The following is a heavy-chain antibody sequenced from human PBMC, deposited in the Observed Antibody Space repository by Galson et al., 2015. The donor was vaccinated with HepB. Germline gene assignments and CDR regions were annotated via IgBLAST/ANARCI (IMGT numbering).Heavy chain of an antibody. CDR1: GYTFTGYY. CDR3: ARGGYYDSSGPGVFDY. CDR2: INPNSGGT. Sequence: SVKVSCKASGYTFTGYYMHWVRQAPGQGLEWMGWINPNSGGTNYAQKFQGRVTMTRDTSISTAYMELSRLRSDDTAVYYCARGGYYDSSGPGVFDYWGQGTLVTVSS. J-gene: IGHJ4*02. V-gene: IGHV1-2*02. D-gene: IGHD3-22*01.